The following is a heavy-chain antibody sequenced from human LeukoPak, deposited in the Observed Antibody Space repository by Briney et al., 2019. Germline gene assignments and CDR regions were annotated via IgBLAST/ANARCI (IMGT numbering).Heavy chain of an antibody. CDR2: ISGDGGST. Sequence: PGGSLRLSCAASGFTFDDYAMHWVRQAPGKGLEGVSLISGDGGSTYYADSVKGRFTISRDNSKNSMYLQMNSLRTEDTALYYCAKGGYCSGGSCLNIDYWGQGTLDTVSS. D-gene: IGHD2-15*01. CDR3: AKGGYCSGGSCLNIDY. J-gene: IGHJ4*02. CDR1: GFTFDDYA. V-gene: IGHV3-43*02.